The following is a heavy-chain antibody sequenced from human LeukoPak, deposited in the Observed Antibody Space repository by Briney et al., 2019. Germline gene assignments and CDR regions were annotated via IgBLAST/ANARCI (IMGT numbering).Heavy chain of an antibody. CDR3: AIRYSGSCNDY. D-gene: IGHD1-26*01. J-gene: IGHJ4*02. CDR1: GYSFSNYW. CDR2: IYPGDSDT. Sequence: GESLQISCKGSGYSFSNYWIGWVRQMPGKGLEWMGIIYPGDSDTRYSPSFQGQVTISADKSISTAYLQWSSLKASDTAMYYCAIRYSGSCNDYWGQGTLVTVSS. V-gene: IGHV5-51*01.